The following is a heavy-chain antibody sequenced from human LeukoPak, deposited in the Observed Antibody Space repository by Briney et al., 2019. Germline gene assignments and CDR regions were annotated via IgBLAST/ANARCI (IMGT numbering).Heavy chain of an antibody. J-gene: IGHJ4*02. CDR1: GASISSYY. D-gene: IGHD3-22*01. V-gene: IGHV4-59*03. CDR2: IYYSGSA. CDR3: AGTYYYDSSGYWYVGY. Sequence: PSETLSLTCTVSGASISSYYWSWIRQPPGMGLEWIGYIYYSGSANYNPSLKSRVTIPVDMSKNQFSLKLRSVTAADTAVYYCAGTYYYDSSGYWYVGYWGQGTLVTVSS.